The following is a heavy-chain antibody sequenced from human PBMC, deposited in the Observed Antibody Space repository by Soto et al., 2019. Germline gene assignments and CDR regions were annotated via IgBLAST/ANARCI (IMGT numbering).Heavy chain of an antibody. CDR1: GFTFSSYG. Sequence: PGGSLRLSCAASGFTFSSYGMNWVRQAPGKGLEWVSYISSSSSTIYYADSVKGRFTISRDNSKNTLYLQMNSLRAEDTAVYYCAKEGDSGYDLFDYWGQGTLVTVSS. D-gene: IGHD5-12*01. CDR2: ISSSSSTI. V-gene: IGHV3-48*01. J-gene: IGHJ4*02. CDR3: AKEGDSGYDLFDY.